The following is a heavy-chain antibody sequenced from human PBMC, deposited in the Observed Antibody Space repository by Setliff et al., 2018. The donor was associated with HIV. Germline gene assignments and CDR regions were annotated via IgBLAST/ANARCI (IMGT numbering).Heavy chain of an antibody. CDR2: IIPIFETT. CDR3: ARGQGVYFWVYDAFDI. CDR1: GGTFGSFA. V-gene: IGHV1-69*06. Sequence: SVKVSCKASGGTFGSFAISWVRQAPGQGLEWLGGIIPIFETTNYAQKFQGRVTITADKSTSTIYMELSSLRSDDTAVYYCARGQGVYFWVYDAFDIWRHGTMVTVSS. D-gene: IGHD3-16*01. J-gene: IGHJ3*02.